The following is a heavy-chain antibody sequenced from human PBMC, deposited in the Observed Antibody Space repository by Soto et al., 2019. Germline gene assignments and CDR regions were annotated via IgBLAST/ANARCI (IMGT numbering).Heavy chain of an antibody. Sequence: EVQLLESGGGLVQPGGSLRLSCAASGFTFSTYVMSWVRQAPGQGLEWVSAITGGADDTYNADSVRGRFTISRDNSKNPLYLQMNSLRAEDTAVYYCAKGSSNSRPYYFDYWGQGTLVTVSS. V-gene: IGHV3-23*01. CDR2: ITGGADDT. D-gene: IGHD2-2*01. CDR1: GFTFSTYV. J-gene: IGHJ4*02. CDR3: AKGSSNSRPYYFDY.